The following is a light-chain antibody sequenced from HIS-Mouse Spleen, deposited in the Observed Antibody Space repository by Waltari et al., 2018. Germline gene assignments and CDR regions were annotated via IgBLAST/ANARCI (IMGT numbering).Light chain of an antibody. J-gene: IGLJ3*02. Sequence: QSALTQPASVSGSPGQSITISCTGTSSDVGGYNYVSWYQQHPGKAPKLMIYEVSNRPAGGSNRFSGSKSSNTASLTIAGLQAEDEADYYCSSYTSSSTWVFGGGTKLTVL. CDR1: SSDVGGYNY. CDR2: EVS. V-gene: IGLV2-14*01. CDR3: SSYTSSSTWV.